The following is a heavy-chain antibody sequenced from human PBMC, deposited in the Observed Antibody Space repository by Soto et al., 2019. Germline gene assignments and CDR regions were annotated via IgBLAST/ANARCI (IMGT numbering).Heavy chain of an antibody. CDR2: IIPIFGTA. CDR3: ARASSGCGGNCYPRDYYYGMNV. D-gene: IGHD2-15*01. V-gene: IGHV1-69*13. CDR1: VGPVSSYA. Sequence: XSVTISCRAPVGPVSSYAISWLRQAPGQGLEWMGGIIPIFGTANYAQKFQGRVTITADESTSTAYMELSSLRSEDTAIYYCARASSGCGGNCYPRDYYYGMNVWGLGTTVTVS. J-gene: IGHJ6*02.